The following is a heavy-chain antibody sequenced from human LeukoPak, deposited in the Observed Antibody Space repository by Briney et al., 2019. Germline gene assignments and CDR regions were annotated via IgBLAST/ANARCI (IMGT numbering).Heavy chain of an antibody. CDR1: GGSISSYY. V-gene: IGHV4-59*06. CDR2: IYYSGST. J-gene: IGHJ5*02. Sequence: PSETLSLTCTVSGGSISSYYWSWIRQPAGKGLEWIGYIYYSGSTYYNPSLKSRVTISVETSKNQFSLKLSSVTAADTAVYYCAREAYCGGDCYDGWFDPWGQGTLVTVSS. CDR3: AREAYCGGDCYDGWFDP. D-gene: IGHD2-21*01.